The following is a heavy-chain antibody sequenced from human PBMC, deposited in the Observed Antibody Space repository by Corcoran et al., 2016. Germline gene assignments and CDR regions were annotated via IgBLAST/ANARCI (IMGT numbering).Heavy chain of an antibody. CDR1: GGSISSSSYY. CDR3: ARGRGAASGVLGWFDP. Sequence: QLQLQESGPGLVKPSETLSLTCTVSGGSISSSSYYWGWIRQSPGKGLEWIGSIYYSGSTHYNPSLKSRVTISVDTSKNHFSLKLSSVTAADTAVYYCARGRGAASGVLGWFDPWGQGTLVTVSS. J-gene: IGHJ5*02. CDR2: IYYSGST. V-gene: IGHV4-39*02. D-gene: IGHD3-16*01.